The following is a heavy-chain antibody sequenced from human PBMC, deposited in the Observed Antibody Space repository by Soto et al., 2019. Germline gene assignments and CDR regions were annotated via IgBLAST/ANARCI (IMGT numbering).Heavy chain of an antibody. CDR3: ARDGLEVPWQQLTAFDY. CDR2: ISAYNGNT. J-gene: IGHJ4*02. CDR1: GYTFTSYG. D-gene: IGHD6-13*01. Sequence: ASVKVSCKASGYTFTSYGISWVRQAPGQGLEWMGWISAYNGNTNYAQKLQGRVTMTTDTSTSTAYMELRSLRSDDTAVYYCARDGLEVPWQQLTAFDYWGQGTLVTVSS. V-gene: IGHV1-18*01.